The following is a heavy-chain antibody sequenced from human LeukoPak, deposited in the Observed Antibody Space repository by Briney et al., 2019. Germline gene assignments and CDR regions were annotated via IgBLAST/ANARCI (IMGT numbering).Heavy chain of an antibody. V-gene: IGHV3-23*01. J-gene: IGHJ4*02. CDR1: GFTFSSYA. Sequence: PGGSLRLSCAASGFTFSSYAMTWVRQAPGKGLEWVSGISGSGGATYSADSVKGRFTISRDNPKNTLYLQMNSLRAEDTAVYYCAKDAYYYGSGSYSDGWGQGTLVTVSS. D-gene: IGHD3-10*01. CDR2: ISGSGGAT. CDR3: AKDAYYYGSGSYSDG.